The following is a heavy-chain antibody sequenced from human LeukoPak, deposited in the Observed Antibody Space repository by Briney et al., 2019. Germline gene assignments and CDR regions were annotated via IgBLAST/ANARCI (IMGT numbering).Heavy chain of an antibody. CDR3: VRALVPASDYYYYGMDV. CDR2: ISYDGSNK. Sequence: GGSLRLSCAASGFAFSSYAMHWVRQAPGKGLEWVAVISYDGSNKYYADSVKGRFTISRDNSKNMPYLQMNSLRAEDTAVYYCVRALVPASDYYYYGMDVWGQGTTVTVSS. J-gene: IGHJ6*02. CDR1: GFAFSSYA. D-gene: IGHD2-2*01. V-gene: IGHV3-30-3*01.